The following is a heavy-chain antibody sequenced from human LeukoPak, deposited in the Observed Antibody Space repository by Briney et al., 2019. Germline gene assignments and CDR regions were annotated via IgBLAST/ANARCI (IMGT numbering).Heavy chain of an antibody. CDR2: ISDTGGRT. CDR3: AKRGVVIRVILVGFHKEAYYFDS. D-gene: IGHD3-22*01. CDR1: GITLSNYG. V-gene: IGHV3-23*01. Sequence: GRSLRLSCAVSGITLSNYGMTWVRQAPGKGPEWVAGISDTGGRTNYADSVKGRFTISRDNPKNTLYLQMNSLRAEDTAVYFCAKRGVVIRVILVGFHKEAYYFDSWGQGALVTVSS. J-gene: IGHJ4*02.